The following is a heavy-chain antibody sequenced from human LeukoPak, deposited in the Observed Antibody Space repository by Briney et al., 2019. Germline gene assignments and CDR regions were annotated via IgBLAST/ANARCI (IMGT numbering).Heavy chain of an antibody. D-gene: IGHD2-8*01. CDR3: ARGLHDDCTNAVCYDNWFDP. CDR2: IYTSGST. Sequence: SETLSLTCTVSGGSISFYYWSWIRQPAGKGLEWIGRIYTSGSTNYNPSLKSRVTMSVDTSKNQFSLKLSSVTAADTAVYYCARGLHDDCTNAVCYDNWFDPWGQGTLVTVSS. J-gene: IGHJ5*02. V-gene: IGHV4-4*07. CDR1: GGSISFYY.